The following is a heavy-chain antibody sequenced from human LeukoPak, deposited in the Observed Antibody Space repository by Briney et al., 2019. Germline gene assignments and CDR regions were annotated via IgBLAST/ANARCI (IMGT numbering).Heavy chain of an antibody. CDR2: IRYDGGTT. CDR1: GFLFNNYG. V-gene: IGHV3-30*02. CDR3: AKDRGTMVGPTPTSDY. J-gene: IGHJ4*02. Sequence: PGGSLRLSCAASGFLFNNYGMHWVRQVPGKGLEWVAFIRYDGGTTQYADSVKGRFTISRDNSRDILFLQMNSLRGEDTAVYYCAKDRGTMVGPTPTSDYWGQGTLVTVSS. D-gene: IGHD1-26*01.